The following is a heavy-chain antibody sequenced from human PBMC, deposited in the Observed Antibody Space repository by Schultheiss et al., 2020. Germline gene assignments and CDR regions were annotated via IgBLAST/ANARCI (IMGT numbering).Heavy chain of an antibody. J-gene: IGHJ4*02. D-gene: IGHD3-10*01. CDR1: GYSLSNTGMG. Sequence: SGPTLVKPTETPTLTCSVSGYSLSNTGMGVSWIRQPPGEALEWLAHIDWDDDKYYSTSLKTRLTISKDTSKNQVVLTMTNMDPVDTATYYCAHSFPYYYGYFDYWGQGTLVTVSS. CDR2: IDWDDDK. CDR3: AHSFPYYYGYFDY. V-gene: IGHV2-70*12.